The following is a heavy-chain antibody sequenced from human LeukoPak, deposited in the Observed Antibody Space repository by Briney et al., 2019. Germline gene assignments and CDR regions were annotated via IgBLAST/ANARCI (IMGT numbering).Heavy chain of an antibody. CDR3: ASHPPIAVAGTQHYYYYMDV. V-gene: IGHV4-38-2*01. D-gene: IGHD6-19*01. CDR2: IYHSGST. J-gene: IGHJ6*03. CDR1: GYSITSGYY. Sequence: SETLSLTCAVSGYSITSGYYWGWIRQPPGKGLEWIGYIYHSGSTYYIPSLKSRLTISVDTSKNQFSLKLSSVTAADTAVYYCASHPPIAVAGTQHYYYYMDVWGKGTTVTVSS.